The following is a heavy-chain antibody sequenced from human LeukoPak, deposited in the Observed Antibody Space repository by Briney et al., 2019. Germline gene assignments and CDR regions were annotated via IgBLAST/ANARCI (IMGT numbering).Heavy chain of an antibody. CDR2: INSDGSST. J-gene: IGHJ6*04. Sequence: GGSLRLSCAASGFTFDDYGMSWVRQAPGKGLVWVSRINSDGSSTSYADSVKGRFTISRDNAKNTLYLQMNSLRAEDTAVYYCARDYDFLDVWGKGTTVTVSS. V-gene: IGHV3-74*01. CDR1: GFTFDDYG. CDR3: ARDYDFLDV. D-gene: IGHD3-3*01.